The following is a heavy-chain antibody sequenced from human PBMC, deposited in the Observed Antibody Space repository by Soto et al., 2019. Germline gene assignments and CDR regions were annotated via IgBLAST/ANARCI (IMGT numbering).Heavy chain of an antibody. D-gene: IGHD5-12*01. CDR3: ARLVATIPTSNYYYGMDV. J-gene: IGHJ6*02. Sequence: PGGSLRLSCAASGFTFSSYSMNWVRQAPGKGLEWVSYISSSSSTIYYADSVKGRFTISRDNAKNSLYLQMNSLRDEDTAVYYCARLVATIPTSNYYYGMDVWGQGTTVTVSS. V-gene: IGHV3-48*02. CDR2: ISSSSSTI. CDR1: GFTFSSYS.